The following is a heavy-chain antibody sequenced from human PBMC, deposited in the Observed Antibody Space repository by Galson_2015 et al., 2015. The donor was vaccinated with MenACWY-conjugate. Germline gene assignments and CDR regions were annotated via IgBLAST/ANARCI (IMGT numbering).Heavy chain of an antibody. Sequence: SLRLSCAASGFSFSNYWMSWVRQAPGKGLEWVANIRQDGNEIYHLDSVKGRFTISRDNAKNSLYLQMTSLRADDMAVYYCARDHARPYYFDYWGQGILVTVSS. V-gene: IGHV3-7*03. CDR3: ARDHARPYYFDY. CDR2: IRQDGNEI. D-gene: IGHD2-2*01. J-gene: IGHJ4*02. CDR1: GFSFSNYW.